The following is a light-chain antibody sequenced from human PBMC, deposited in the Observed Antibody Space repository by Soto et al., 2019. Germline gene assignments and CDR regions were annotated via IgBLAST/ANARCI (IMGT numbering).Light chain of an antibody. Sequence: QSVLTQPPSVSAAPGQKVTISCSGSSSNIGNNYVSWYQQLPGTAPKLLIYDNNKRTSGIPDRFSGSKSGTSATLGITGLQTGDEADYYCGTWDSSLSVYVFGTGTKVTVL. CDR1: SSNIGNNY. CDR2: DNN. J-gene: IGLJ1*01. V-gene: IGLV1-51*01. CDR3: GTWDSSLSVYV.